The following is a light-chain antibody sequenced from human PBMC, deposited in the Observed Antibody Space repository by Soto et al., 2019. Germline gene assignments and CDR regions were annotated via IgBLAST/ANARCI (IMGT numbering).Light chain of an antibody. V-gene: IGKV3-11*01. J-gene: IGKJ5*01. CDR2: DAS. CDR1: QSVSNY. Sequence: EIVMTQSPATLSVPPGERATLSCRASQSVSNYLAWYQQKPGQAPRLLIYDASNRATGIPARFSGSGSGTDFTLTISSLEPEDFAIYYCQQRSNWPPLITFGQGTRLEIK. CDR3: QQRSNWPPLIT.